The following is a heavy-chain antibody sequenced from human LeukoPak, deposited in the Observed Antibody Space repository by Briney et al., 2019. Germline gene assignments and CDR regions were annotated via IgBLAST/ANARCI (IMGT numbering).Heavy chain of an antibody. CDR2: IYYSGST. CDR1: GGSISSSGYY. D-gene: IGHD1-26*01. J-gene: IGHJ5*02. Sequence: SETLSLTCTVSGGSISSSGYYWGWIRQPPGKGLEWIASIYYSGSTYYNPSLKSRVTISVDTSKNQLSLKLSSLTAADTAVYYCARHGYSGSYYGLSWFDPWGQGTLVIVSS. V-gene: IGHV4-39*01. CDR3: ARHGYSGSYYGLSWFDP.